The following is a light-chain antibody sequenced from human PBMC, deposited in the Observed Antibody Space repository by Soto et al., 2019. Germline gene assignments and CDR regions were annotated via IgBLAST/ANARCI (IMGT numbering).Light chain of an antibody. CDR2: AAS. CDR3: QQSYSTPPA. J-gene: IGKJ5*01. Sequence: DIQMTQSPSSLSGSVGDRVTITCLASQSISSYLNWYQQKPGKAPKLLIYAASSLQSGVPSRFSGSGSGTDFTLTISSLQPEDFATYYCQQSYSTPPAFGQGTRLEI. CDR1: QSISSY. V-gene: IGKV1-39*01.